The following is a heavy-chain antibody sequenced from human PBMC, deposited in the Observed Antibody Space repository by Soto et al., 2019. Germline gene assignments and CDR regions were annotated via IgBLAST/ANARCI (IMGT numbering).Heavy chain of an antibody. J-gene: IGHJ4*02. CDR3: ARLYYYDSSGYYPLDY. CDR2: IDPGDSNT. CDR1: GYTFSSYW. V-gene: IGHV5-51*01. Sequence: PGESLKISCKGSGYTFSSYWIVWVRQMPGKGLEWVGIIDPGDSNTRYSPSFQGQVTISADKSIKTAYLQWSSLRPSDTAMYYCARLYYYDSSGYYPLDYWGQGTLVTAPQ. D-gene: IGHD3-22*01.